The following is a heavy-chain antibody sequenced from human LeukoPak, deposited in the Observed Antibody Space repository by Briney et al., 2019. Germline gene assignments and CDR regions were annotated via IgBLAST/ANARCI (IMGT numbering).Heavy chain of an antibody. V-gene: IGHV1-2*02. CDR3: AREADILTGYYKY. CDR2: INPKNGGT. CDR1: AYTFSGYY. D-gene: IGHD3-9*01. J-gene: IGHJ4*02. Sequence: GASVKVSCKASAYTFSGYYLHWVRQASGQGLEWMGWINPKNGGTFYPQSFQGRITMTRDTSISTVYMELSSLLSADTAAYYCAREADILTGYYKYWGQGTVVTVSS.